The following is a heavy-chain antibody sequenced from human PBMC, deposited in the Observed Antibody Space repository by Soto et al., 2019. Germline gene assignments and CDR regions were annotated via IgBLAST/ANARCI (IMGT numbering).Heavy chain of an antibody. V-gene: IGHV1-3*01. D-gene: IGHD2-2*01. CDR1: GYTFTIYA. CDR3: ARELGVRQGST. Sequence: ASVKVSCKASGYTFTIYAMHWVRQAPGQRLEWMGWINAGNGNTKYSQKFQGRVTITRDTSASTAYMELSSLRSEDTAVYYCARELGVRQGSTWGQGTLVTVSS. CDR2: INAGNGNT. J-gene: IGHJ5*02.